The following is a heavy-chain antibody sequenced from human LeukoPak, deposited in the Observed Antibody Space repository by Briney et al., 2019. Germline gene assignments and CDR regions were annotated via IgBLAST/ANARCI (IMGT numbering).Heavy chain of an antibody. CDR1: GFTFRSYG. V-gene: IGHV3-33*06. Sequence: GGSLRLSCAASGFTFRSYGMHWVRQAPGKGLEWVAVIWYDGSNKYYADSVKGRFTISRDNSKNTLYLQMNSLRAEDTAVYYCAKGRSIAVAGTPFDYWGQGTLVTVSS. CDR2: IWYDGSNK. J-gene: IGHJ4*02. D-gene: IGHD6-19*01. CDR3: AKGRSIAVAGTPFDY.